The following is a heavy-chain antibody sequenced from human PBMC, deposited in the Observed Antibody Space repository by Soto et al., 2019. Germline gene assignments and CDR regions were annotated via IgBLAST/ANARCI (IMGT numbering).Heavy chain of an antibody. Sequence: QMQLVQSGPEVKKPGTSVKVSCKASGFTFTSSAVQWVRQARGQRLEWIGWIVVGSGNTNYAQKFQERVTITRDMSTSTAYMELSSLRSEDTAVYYCAADQDWNYYYYYGMDVWGQGTTVTVSS. CDR1: GFTFTSSA. J-gene: IGHJ6*02. D-gene: IGHD1-1*01. CDR2: IVVGSGNT. CDR3: AADQDWNYYYYYGMDV. V-gene: IGHV1-58*01.